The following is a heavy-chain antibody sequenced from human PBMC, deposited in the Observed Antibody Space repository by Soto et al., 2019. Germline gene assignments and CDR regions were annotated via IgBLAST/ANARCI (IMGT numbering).Heavy chain of an antibody. CDR3: ARAGFQFGMDL. Sequence: QVQLLESGGGVVQPGRSLRLSCAASAFTFSDFAMHWVRQAPGKGLEWVAVMSSDGSTIYYAGSVKGRFTISRDNFKSTLYLQMNSLRPDDTAVYYCARAGFQFGMDLWGLGTTVTVS. J-gene: IGHJ6*02. CDR1: AFTFSDFA. D-gene: IGHD3-9*01. CDR2: MSSDGSTI. V-gene: IGHV3-30-3*01.